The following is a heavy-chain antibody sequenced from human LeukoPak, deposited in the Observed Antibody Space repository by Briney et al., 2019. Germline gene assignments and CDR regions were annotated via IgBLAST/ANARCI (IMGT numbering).Heavy chain of an antibody. Sequence: GGSLRLSCAASGFTFSSYGMHWVRQAPGKGLEWVAVIWYDGSNKYYADSVKGRFTISRDNSKNTLYLQMNSLRAEDTAVYYCARGVPAATNFDYWGQGTLVTVSS. V-gene: IGHV3-33*01. D-gene: IGHD2-2*01. CDR1: GFTFSSYG. CDR2: IWYDGSNK. J-gene: IGHJ4*02. CDR3: ARGVPAATNFDY.